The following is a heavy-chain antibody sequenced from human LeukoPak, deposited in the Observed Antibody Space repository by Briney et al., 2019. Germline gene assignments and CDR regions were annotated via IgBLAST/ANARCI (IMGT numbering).Heavy chain of an antibody. D-gene: IGHD2-2*01. CDR1: GGSISGSKYY. Sequence: SETLSLTCTVSGGSISGSKYYWGWIRQPPGKGLQWIGSIHYIGSSYHNPSLTSRVTVSVDASKNQFSLKLSSVTAADTAVYYCASLGYCSSTRGRGCAFDIWGQGTMVTVSS. CDR3: ASLGYCSSTRGRGCAFDI. J-gene: IGHJ3*02. CDR2: IHYIGSS. V-gene: IGHV4-39*07.